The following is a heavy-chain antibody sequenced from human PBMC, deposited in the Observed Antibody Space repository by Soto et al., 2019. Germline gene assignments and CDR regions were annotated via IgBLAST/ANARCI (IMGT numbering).Heavy chain of an antibody. Sequence: QAQGKGLEWMAVIWYDGSNKYYADSVKGRFTSSRDNSKNTLYLQMNSLRAEDTAVYYCARGIRHLAYWGQGTPVTVSS. CDR2: IWYDGSNK. CDR3: ARGIRHLAY. D-gene: IGHD3-10*01. J-gene: IGHJ4*02. V-gene: IGHV3-33*01.